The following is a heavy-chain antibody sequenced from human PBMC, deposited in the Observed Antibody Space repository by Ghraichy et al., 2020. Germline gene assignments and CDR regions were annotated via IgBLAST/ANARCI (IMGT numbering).Heavy chain of an antibody. J-gene: IGHJ3*02. CDR2: IYPGDSDT. V-gene: IGHV5-51*01. Sequence: GDSLNISCKGSGYSFTSYWIGWVRQMPGKGLEWMGIIYPGDSDTRYSPSFQGQVTISADKSISTAYLQWSSLKASDTAMYYCARDLYYYDSSGYPDAFDIWGQGTMVTVSS. CDR1: GYSFTSYW. CDR3: ARDLYYYDSSGYPDAFDI. D-gene: IGHD3-22*01.